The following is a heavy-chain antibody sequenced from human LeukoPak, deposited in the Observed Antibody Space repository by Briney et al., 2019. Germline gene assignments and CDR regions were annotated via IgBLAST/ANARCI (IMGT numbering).Heavy chain of an antibody. CDR1: GFTFSNYW. V-gene: IGHV3-74*01. CDR3: VRDWDHFDFDS. J-gene: IGHJ5*01. Sequence: GGSLRLSCAASGFTFSNYWIHWVRQAPGKGLVWVSRINPAGNYVNYADSVKGRFTISRDNAKNTVYLQMNSLRAEGTALFYCVRDWDHFDFDSWGQGTLVTVSS. D-gene: IGHD1-26*01. CDR2: INPAGNYV.